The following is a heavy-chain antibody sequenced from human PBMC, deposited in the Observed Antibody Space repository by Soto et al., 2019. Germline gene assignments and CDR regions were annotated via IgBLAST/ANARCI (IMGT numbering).Heavy chain of an antibody. J-gene: IGHJ6*03. V-gene: IGHV3-11*01. CDR2: ISNSGSTI. D-gene: IGHD4-4*01. CDR1: GFTFSDYY. Sequence: GSLRLSCAASGFTFSDYYMSWIRQAPGKGLEWVSYISNSGSTIYYADSVKGRFTISRDNAKNSLYLQMNSLRAEDTAVYYCARGATVTDNYYYYYMDVWGKGTTVTVSS. CDR3: ARGATVTDNYYYYYMDV.